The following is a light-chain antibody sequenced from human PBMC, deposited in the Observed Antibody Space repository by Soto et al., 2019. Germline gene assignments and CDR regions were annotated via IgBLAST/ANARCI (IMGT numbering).Light chain of an antibody. CDR3: QQYKSYPWT. CDR2: KAS. V-gene: IGKV1-5*03. J-gene: IGKJ1*01. Sequence: DIQMTQSPSTLSGSVGDRVTITCRASQTISSWLAWYQQKPGKAPKLLIYKASTLQGGVPSRFRGGGSGTEFTLTINSLQPDDSEPYYCQQYKSYPWTFGQGTKVDIK. CDR1: QTISSW.